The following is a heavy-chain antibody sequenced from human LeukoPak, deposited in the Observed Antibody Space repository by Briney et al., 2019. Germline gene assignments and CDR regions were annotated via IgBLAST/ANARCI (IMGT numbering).Heavy chain of an antibody. CDR2: IYYSGST. V-gene: IGHV4-39*01. CDR3: ASRNLYDFWSGYWPP. D-gene: IGHD3-3*01. Sequence: SETLSLTCTVSGGSISSSSYYWGWIRQPPGKGLEWIGSIYYSGSTYYNPSLKSRVTISVDTSKNQFSLKLRSVAAADTAVYYCASRNLYDFWSGYWPPWGQGTLVTVSS. CDR1: GGSISSSSYY. J-gene: IGHJ5*02.